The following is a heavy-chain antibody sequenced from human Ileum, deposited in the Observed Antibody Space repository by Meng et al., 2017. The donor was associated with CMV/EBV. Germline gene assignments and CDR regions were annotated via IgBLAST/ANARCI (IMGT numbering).Heavy chain of an antibody. Sequence: SETLSLTCTVSGGSISSYYWSWIRQPPGKRLEWIGHIFYTGSTNYNPSLKSRVTISVDTFNKQFTLKLDSVTSADTAVYYCAGSMVRGIKPYYYAMDVWGQGTTVTVSS. V-gene: IGHV4-59*01. CDR2: IFYTGST. CDR1: GGSISSYY. J-gene: IGHJ6*02. D-gene: IGHD3-10*01. CDR3: AGSMVRGIKPYYYAMDV.